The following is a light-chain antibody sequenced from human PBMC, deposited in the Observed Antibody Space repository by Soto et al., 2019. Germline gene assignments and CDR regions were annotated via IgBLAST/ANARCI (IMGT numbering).Light chain of an antibody. CDR3: AAWHDSLDTLYV. V-gene: IGLV1-44*01. CDR1: SSNIGSNA. Sequence: QSVPTQPPSASGTPGQRVTISCSGCSSNIGSNAVNWYQQVPGTAPKLLIYSNNQRPSGVPDRFSGSKSGTSASLAISGLQADDEADYYCAAWHDSLDTLYVFGTGTKVTVL. CDR2: SNN. J-gene: IGLJ1*01.